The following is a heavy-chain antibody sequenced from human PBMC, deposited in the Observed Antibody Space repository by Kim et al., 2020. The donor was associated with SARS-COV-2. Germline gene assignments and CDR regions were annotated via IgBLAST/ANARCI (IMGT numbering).Heavy chain of an antibody. J-gene: IGHJ4*02. CDR1: GGTFRSYA. V-gene: IGHV1-69*13. Sequence: SVKVSCKASGGTFRSYAISWVRQAPGQGLEWMGGIIPIFGTANYAQKFQGRVTITADESTSTAYMELSSLRSEDTAVYYCARGGVAAAGTVDYWGQGTLVTVSS. D-gene: IGHD6-13*01. CDR3: ARGGVAAAGTVDY. CDR2: IIPIFGTA.